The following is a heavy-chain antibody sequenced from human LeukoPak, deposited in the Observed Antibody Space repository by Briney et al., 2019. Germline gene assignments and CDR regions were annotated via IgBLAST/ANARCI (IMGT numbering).Heavy chain of an antibody. CDR3: ARVPVGRGSYYDFDY. CDR1: GYTFTSYD. CDR2: MNPNSGNT. J-gene: IGHJ4*02. V-gene: IGHV1-8*01. Sequence: ASVKVSCKASGYTFTSYDINWVRQATGQGLEWMGWMNPNSGNTGYAQELQGRVTMTTDTSTSTAYMELRSLRSDDTAVYYCARVPVGRGSYYDFDYWGQGTLVTVSS. D-gene: IGHD1-26*01.